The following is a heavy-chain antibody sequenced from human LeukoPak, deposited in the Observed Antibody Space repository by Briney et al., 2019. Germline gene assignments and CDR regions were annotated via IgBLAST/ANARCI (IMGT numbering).Heavy chain of an antibody. J-gene: IGHJ4*02. CDR2: IYHSGKT. Sequence: SETLSLTCAVSGGTINNYWWSWVRQPAGKGLEWIGEIYHSGKTNYNVSLKSPVTMSVDKSKNQFSLKMTSVTAADTAFYFCARHIAVAGQRGFDYWGQGTLVTVSS. V-gene: IGHV4-4*02. D-gene: IGHD6-19*01. CDR1: GGTINNYW. CDR3: ARHIAVAGQRGFDY.